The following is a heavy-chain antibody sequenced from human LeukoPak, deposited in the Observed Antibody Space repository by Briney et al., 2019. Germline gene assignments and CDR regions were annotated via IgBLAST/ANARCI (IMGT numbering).Heavy chain of an antibody. Sequence: PGGSLRLSCAASGFTFSSYWMNWVRQAPGKGLEWVALIWYDGSNKYYTDSVKGRLTISRDNSKNTLYLQMNSLRAEDTAIYYCAREGPRGNSQFDYWGQGTLVTVS. CDR3: AREGPRGNSQFDY. CDR1: GFTFSSYW. J-gene: IGHJ4*02. D-gene: IGHD2/OR15-2a*01. CDR2: IWYDGSNK. V-gene: IGHV3-33*01.